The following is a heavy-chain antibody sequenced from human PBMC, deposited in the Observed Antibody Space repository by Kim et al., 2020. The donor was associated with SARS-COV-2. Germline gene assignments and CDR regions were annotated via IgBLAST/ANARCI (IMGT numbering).Heavy chain of an antibody. CDR1: GFTFSDYY. CDR2: ISSSSSYT. V-gene: IGHV3-11*06. D-gene: IGHD3-22*01. CDR3: ARDQSLPPFYDSSGRYFDY. J-gene: IGHJ4*02. Sequence: GGSLRLSCAASGFTFSDYYMSWIRQAPGKGLEWVSYISSSSSYTNYADSVKGRFTISRDNAKNSLYLQMNSLRAEDTAVYYCARDQSLPPFYDSSGRYFDYWGQGTLVTVSS.